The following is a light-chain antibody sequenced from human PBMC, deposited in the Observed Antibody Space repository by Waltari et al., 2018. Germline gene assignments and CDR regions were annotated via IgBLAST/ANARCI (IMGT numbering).Light chain of an antibody. J-gene: IGLJ2*01. V-gene: IGLV2-14*01. CDR1: SRAVGGFNY. CDR3: ISFTNTKTLV. CDR2: EVS. Sequence: QSALTQPASVSGSPGQSITISCTGTSRAVGGFNYVSWYQQHPGKAPKLIIYEVSNRPSGISPRFSGSKSGNTASLTISGLQAEDEADYYCISFTNTKTLVFGGGTKLTVL.